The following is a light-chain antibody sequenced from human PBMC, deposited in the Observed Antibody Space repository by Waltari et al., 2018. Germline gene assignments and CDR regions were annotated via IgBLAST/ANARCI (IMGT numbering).Light chain of an antibody. V-gene: IGLV2-14*03. J-gene: IGLJ2*01. CDR3: SSFTGSSFVL. Sequence: QSALTQPASVSGSPGQSLPISCTGTSIDVGDYNFVSWYQHHPGKAPKLIIYDVSDRPSGVSNRVSGSKAGNTASLTISGLQAEDEAMYYCSSFTGSSFVLFGGGTMLTVL. CDR2: DVS. CDR1: SIDVGDYNF.